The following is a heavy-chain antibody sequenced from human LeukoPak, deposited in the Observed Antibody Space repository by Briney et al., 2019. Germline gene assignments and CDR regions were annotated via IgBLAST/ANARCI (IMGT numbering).Heavy chain of an antibody. V-gene: IGHV4-34*01. Sequence: PSETLSLTCAVYGGSSSGYYWSWIRQPPGKGLEWIGEINHSGSTNYNPSLKSRVTISVDTSKNQFSLKLSSVTAADTAVYYCARAVAGRRVSYYFDYWGQGTLVTVSS. CDR1: GGSSSGYY. CDR3: ARAVAGRRVSYYFDY. D-gene: IGHD6-19*01. CDR2: INHSGST. J-gene: IGHJ4*02.